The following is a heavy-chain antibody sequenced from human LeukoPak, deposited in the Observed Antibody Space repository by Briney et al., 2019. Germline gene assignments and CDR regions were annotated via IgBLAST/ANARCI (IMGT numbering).Heavy chain of an antibody. J-gene: IGHJ4*02. CDR2: INSDGSST. V-gene: IGHV3-74*01. CDR3: ARDYGGSSPFDY. Sequence: GGSLRLSCAASEFTFSSYWMHWVRQAPGKGLVWVSRINSDGSSTNYADSVKGRFTISRDNAKNSLYLQMNSLRAEDTAVYYCARDYGGSSPFDYWGQGTLVTVSS. CDR1: EFTFSSYW. D-gene: IGHD4-23*01.